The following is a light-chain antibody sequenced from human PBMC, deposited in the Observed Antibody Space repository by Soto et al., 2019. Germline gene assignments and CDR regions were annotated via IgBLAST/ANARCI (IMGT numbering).Light chain of an antibody. CDR1: QSFSSN. CDR3: HQYHNWRT. CDR2: AAS. J-gene: IGKJ1*01. V-gene: IGKV3-15*01. Sequence: EIVLTQSPATLSVSPGERATLSCRASQSFSSNLAWYQQKPGQAPRLLIYAASTRATGIPARFSGSGSGTEFTLTISSLQSEDFAVYYCHQYHNWRTFGQGTKV.